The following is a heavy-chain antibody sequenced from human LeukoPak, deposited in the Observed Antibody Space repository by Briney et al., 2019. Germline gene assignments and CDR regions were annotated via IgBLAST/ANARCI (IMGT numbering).Heavy chain of an antibody. Sequence: ASVKVSCKASGYTFTGYNMHWVRQAPGQGLEWMGIINPSGGSTSYAQKFQGRVTMTRDMSTSTVYMELSSLRSEDTAVYYCARDRRIAARRGNWFDPWGQGTLVTVSS. V-gene: IGHV1-46*01. CDR1: GYTFTGYN. CDR3: ARDRRIAARRGNWFDP. D-gene: IGHD6-6*01. J-gene: IGHJ5*02. CDR2: INPSGGST.